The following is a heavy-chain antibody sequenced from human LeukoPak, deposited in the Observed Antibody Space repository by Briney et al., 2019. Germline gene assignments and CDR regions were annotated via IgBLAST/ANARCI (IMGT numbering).Heavy chain of an antibody. D-gene: IGHD5-18*01. CDR3: ARGYSLDY. CDR2: IYYSGST. J-gene: IGHJ4*02. V-gene: IGHV4-30-4*01. CDR1: GGSISSSNW. Sequence: SGTLSLTCAVSGGSISSSNWWSWIRQPPGKGLEWIGYIYYSGSTYYTPSLRGRVTISVDTSKNQFSLNLSSVTAADTAVYYCARGYSLDYWGQGTLVTVSS.